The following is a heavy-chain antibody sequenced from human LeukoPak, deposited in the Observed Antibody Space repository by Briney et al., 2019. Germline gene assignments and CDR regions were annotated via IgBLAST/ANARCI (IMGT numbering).Heavy chain of an antibody. CDR2: ISYDGSKT. D-gene: IGHD3-22*01. CDR3: AKLGYDSSGSPRLVDH. CDR1: GFTFMSYA. J-gene: IGHJ4*02. Sequence: GGSLRLSCAASGFTFMSYAMHWVRQAPGKGLEWVSFISYDGSKTYYADSVKGRFTISRDNYKNTLDLQMNSLRPGDTAVYYCAKLGYDSSGSPRLVDHWGQGTLVTVSS. V-gene: IGHV3-30*18.